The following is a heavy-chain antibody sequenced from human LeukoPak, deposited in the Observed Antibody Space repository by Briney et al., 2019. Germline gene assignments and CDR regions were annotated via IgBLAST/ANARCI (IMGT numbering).Heavy chain of an antibody. CDR1: GYTFTSYG. Sequence: ASVKVSRTASGYTFTSYGISWVRQAPGQGLEWMGWISAYNGNTNNAQKFQGRVTMTTDTSTSTAYMELRSLRSDDTAVYYCARRAGAYSHPYDYWGQGTLVTVSS. CDR3: ARRAGAYSHPYDY. D-gene: IGHD4/OR15-4a*01. V-gene: IGHV1-18*01. J-gene: IGHJ4*02. CDR2: ISAYNGNT.